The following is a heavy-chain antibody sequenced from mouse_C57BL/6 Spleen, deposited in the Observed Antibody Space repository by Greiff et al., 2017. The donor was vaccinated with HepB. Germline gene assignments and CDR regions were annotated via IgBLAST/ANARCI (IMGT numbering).Heavy chain of an antibody. D-gene: IGHD2-10*02. V-gene: IGHV1-81*01. CDR2: IYPRSGNT. Sequence: VKLMESGAELARPGASVKLSCKASGYTFTSYGISWVKQRTGQGLEWIGEIYPRSGNTYHNEKFKGKATLTADKSSSTAYMELRSLTSEDSAVYFCAREGGYGNYDAMDYWGQGTSVTVSS. CDR1: GYTFTSYG. CDR3: AREGGYGNYDAMDY. J-gene: IGHJ4*01.